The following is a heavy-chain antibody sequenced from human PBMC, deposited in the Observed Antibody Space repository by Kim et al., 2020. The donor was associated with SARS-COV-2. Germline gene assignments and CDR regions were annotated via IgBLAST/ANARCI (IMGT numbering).Heavy chain of an antibody. CDR2: IYYSGST. Sequence: SETLSLTCTVSGGSISSSSYYWGWIRQPPGKGLEWIGSIYYSGSTYYNPSLKSRVTISVDTSKNQFSLKLSSVTAADTAVYYCARQKRGYDYVWGSYRYTEFDYWGQGTLVTVSS. CDR3: ARQKRGYDYVWGSYRYTEFDY. CDR1: GGSISSSSYY. D-gene: IGHD3-16*02. V-gene: IGHV4-39*01. J-gene: IGHJ4*02.